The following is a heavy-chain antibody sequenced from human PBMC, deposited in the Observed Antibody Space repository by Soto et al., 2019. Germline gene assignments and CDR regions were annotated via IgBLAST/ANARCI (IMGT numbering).Heavy chain of an antibody. CDR2: VFYTGST. CDR1: GGSISRADYY. Sequence: PSESRSLACTVSGGSISRADYYWGWIRQPPGKGLEWIGHVFYTGSTDYNPSLKSRPTISVDTSKNQFSLKLSSVTAADTAVYYCARDSGIAVASPFDPWAQGTLVTVSS. J-gene: IGHJ5*02. D-gene: IGHD6-19*01. CDR3: ARDSGIAVASPFDP. V-gene: IGHV4-30-4*01.